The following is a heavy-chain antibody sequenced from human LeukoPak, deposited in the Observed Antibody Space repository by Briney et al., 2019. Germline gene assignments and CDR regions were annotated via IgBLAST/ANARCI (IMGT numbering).Heavy chain of an antibody. D-gene: IGHD3-10*01. Sequence: GGSLRLSCAASGFTFSSYGMHWVRQAPGKGLEWEAVIWYDGSNKYYADSVKGRFTISRDNSKNTLYLQMNSLRAEDTAVYYCAKDRMVRGVKEYYFDYWGQGTLVTVSS. V-gene: IGHV3-33*06. J-gene: IGHJ4*02. CDR1: GFTFSSYG. CDR3: AKDRMVRGVKEYYFDY. CDR2: IWYDGSNK.